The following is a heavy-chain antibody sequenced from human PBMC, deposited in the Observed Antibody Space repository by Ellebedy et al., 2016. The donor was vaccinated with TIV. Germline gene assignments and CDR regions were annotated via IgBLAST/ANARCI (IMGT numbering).Heavy chain of an antibody. V-gene: IGHV1-18*01. CDR3: ARDSDYGGVTNHWYFNL. Sequence: ASVKVSCXASGYTFTNFGINWVRQAPGQGLEWMGWVSPYNGNTNYAQKFQARVTMTTDTSTSTAYMELRSLRSDDTALYFCARDSDYGGVTNHWYFNLWGRGTLVTVSS. J-gene: IGHJ2*01. CDR1: GYTFTNFG. D-gene: IGHD4-23*01. CDR2: VSPYNGNT.